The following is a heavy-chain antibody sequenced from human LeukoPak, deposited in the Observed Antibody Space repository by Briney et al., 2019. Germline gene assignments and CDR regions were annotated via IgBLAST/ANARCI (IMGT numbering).Heavy chain of an antibody. CDR1: GGSISSSSYY. J-gene: IGHJ6*02. Sequence: SETLSLTCTVSGGSISSSSYYWGWIRQPPGKGLEWIGSIYYSGSTYYNPSLKSRVTISVDTSKNQFSLKLSSVTAADTAVYYCARDKWAAAAKGDYYYYGMDVWGQGTTVTVSS. D-gene: IGHD2-2*01. CDR2: IYYSGST. V-gene: IGHV4-39*07. CDR3: ARDKWAAAAKGDYYYYGMDV.